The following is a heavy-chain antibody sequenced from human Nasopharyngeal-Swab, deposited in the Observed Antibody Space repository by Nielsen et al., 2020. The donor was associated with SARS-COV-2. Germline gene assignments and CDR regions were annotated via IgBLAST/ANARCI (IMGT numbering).Heavy chain of an antibody. CDR3: ARATPTYSGGDFDY. CDR2: IYSGGST. V-gene: IGHV3-53*01. J-gene: IGHJ4*02. CDR1: GFTASSNY. D-gene: IGHD2-15*01. Sequence: GGSLRLSCAASGFTASSNYMSWVRQAPGKGLEWVSVIYSGGSTYYADSVKGRFTISRDNSKNTLYLQMNSLRAEDTAVYYCARATPTYSGGDFDYWGQGTLVTVSS.